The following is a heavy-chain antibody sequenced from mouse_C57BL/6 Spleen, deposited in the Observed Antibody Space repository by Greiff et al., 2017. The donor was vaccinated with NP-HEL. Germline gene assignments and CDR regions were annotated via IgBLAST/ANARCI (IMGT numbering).Heavy chain of an antibody. CDR1: GFSLTSYG. Sequence: VMLVESGPGLVAPSQSLSITCTVSGFSLTSYGVHWVRQPPGQGLEWLVLIWSDGSTTYNSALKSRLSISKDNSKSQVFLKMNSLQTDDTAMYYCARHSNYSFAYWGQGTLVTVSA. CDR2: IWSDGST. D-gene: IGHD2-5*01. CDR3: ARHSNYSFAY. V-gene: IGHV2-6-1*01. J-gene: IGHJ3*01.